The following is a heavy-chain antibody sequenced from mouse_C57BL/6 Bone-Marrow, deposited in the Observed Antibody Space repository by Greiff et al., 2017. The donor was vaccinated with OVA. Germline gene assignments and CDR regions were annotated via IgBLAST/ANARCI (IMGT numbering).Heavy chain of an antibody. Sequence: VQLKESVAELVWPGASVTLSCTASGFNIKNTYMHWVKQRPEQGLEWIGRIDPANDNTKYAPTFQGKATMTADTSSNTAYLQLSSLSSEDTAVYCCARGNFGSSFYAMDYWGQGTSVTVSS. CDR2: IDPANDNT. J-gene: IGHJ4*01. CDR3: ARGNFGSSFYAMDY. CDR1: GFNIKNTY. D-gene: IGHD1-1*01. V-gene: IGHV14-3*01.